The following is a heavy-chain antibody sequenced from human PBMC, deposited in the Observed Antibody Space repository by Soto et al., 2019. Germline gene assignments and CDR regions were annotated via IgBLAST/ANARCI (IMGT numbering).Heavy chain of an antibody. CDR1: GYTFTSYA. CDR3: GRSDYYDSSGPKQIDY. J-gene: IGHJ4*02. D-gene: IGHD3-22*01. CDR2: INPGNGKT. Sequence: ASVKVSCEAAGYTFTSYAMHWVRQAPGQRLEWMGWINPGNGKTKYSERSQGRVTITSDTSASTAYMVVSSLRSEDTAVYFCGRSDYYDSSGPKQIDYWGQGTLVTVSS. V-gene: IGHV1-3*01.